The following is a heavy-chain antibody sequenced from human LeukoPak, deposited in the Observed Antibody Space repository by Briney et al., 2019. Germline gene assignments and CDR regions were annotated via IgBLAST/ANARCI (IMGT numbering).Heavy chain of an antibody. CDR1: GFTFSNYS. CDR2: ISTRSGYI. Sequence: GGSLRLSCAASGFTFSNYSMNWVRQAPGQGLEWVSSISTRSGYIYYADSVKGRFTTSRDNAKNSLYLQTNSLRAEDAAVYYCARDPFGELLFDLWGQGTLVTVSS. V-gene: IGHV3-21*01. D-gene: IGHD3-10*01. J-gene: IGHJ5*02. CDR3: ARDPFGELLFDL.